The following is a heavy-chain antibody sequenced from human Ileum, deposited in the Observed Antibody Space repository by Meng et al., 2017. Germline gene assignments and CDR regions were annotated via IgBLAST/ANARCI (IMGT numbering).Heavy chain of an antibody. CDR1: GGSFSSDNYY. J-gene: IGHJ4*02. Sequence: QVQLQDAGPGLVKPSQTLSLTCSGSGGSFSSDNYYWTWIRQTPGKGLEWIGLTYYNGSPFYNPSLRSRVTISVDTSKDQFSLKLTSVTAADTAVYYCARERRHYYGSGSFDYWGQGILVTVSS. D-gene: IGHD3-10*01. CDR2: TYYNGSP. V-gene: IGHV4-30-4*01. CDR3: ARERRHYYGSGSFDY.